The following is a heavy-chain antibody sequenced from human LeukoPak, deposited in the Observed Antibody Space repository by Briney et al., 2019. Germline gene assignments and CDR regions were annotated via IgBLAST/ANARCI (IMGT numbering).Heavy chain of an antibody. CDR3: AKDLPYCSSTSCMDY. Sequence: GGSLRLSCAASGFTFSSYAMSWVRQAPGKGLEWISAISGSGGSTYYADSVKGRFTISRDNSKNTLYLQMNSLRAEDTAVYYCAKDLPYCSSTSCMDYWGQGTLVTVSS. D-gene: IGHD2-2*01. CDR1: GFTFSSYA. V-gene: IGHV3-23*01. J-gene: IGHJ4*02. CDR2: ISGSGGST.